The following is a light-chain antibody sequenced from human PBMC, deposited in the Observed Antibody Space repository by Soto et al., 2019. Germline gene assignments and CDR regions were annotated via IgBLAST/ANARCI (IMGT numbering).Light chain of an antibody. CDR3: CSYAGSSTFV. V-gene: IGLV2-23*01. CDR2: EDT. Sequence: QSVLTQPASVSGSPGQSITISCTGTSSDVGSYDFVSWYQHPPGKAPKLMIYEDTKRPSGISTRFSGSKSGNAASLTISGLQAEDEADYYCCSYAGSSTFVFGTGTKLTVL. CDR1: SSDVGSYDF. J-gene: IGLJ1*01.